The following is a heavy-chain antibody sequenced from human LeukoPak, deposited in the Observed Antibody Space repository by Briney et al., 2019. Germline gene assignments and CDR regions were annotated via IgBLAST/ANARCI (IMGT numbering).Heavy chain of an antibody. J-gene: IGHJ4*02. CDR1: GGSISSGSYY. CDR3: ARDSRMPNGYNHYFDY. V-gene: IGHV4-61*02. Sequence: SQTLSLTCTVSGGSISSGSYYGSWIRQPAGKGLEWIGRIYTSGSTNYNPPLKSRVTISVDTSKNQFSLKLSSVTAADTAVYYCARDSRMPNGYNHYFDYWGQGTLVTVSS. CDR2: IYTSGST. D-gene: IGHD5-24*01.